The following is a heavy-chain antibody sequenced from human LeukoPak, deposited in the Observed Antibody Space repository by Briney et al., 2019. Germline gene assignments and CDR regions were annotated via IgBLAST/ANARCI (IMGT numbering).Heavy chain of an antibody. CDR3: AKDIQRGFDYTNSLDY. CDR2: IWSDATNQ. D-gene: IGHD4-11*01. J-gene: IGHJ4*02. Sequence: PGKSLRLSCAASGFIFSDYGMHWVRQAPGKGLEWVAVIWSDATNQYYADSVRGRFAISRDDSTSMLYLQMNSLRAEDTAVYFCAKDIQRGFDYTNSLDYWGQGTLVTVSS. V-gene: IGHV3-33*06. CDR1: GFIFSDYG.